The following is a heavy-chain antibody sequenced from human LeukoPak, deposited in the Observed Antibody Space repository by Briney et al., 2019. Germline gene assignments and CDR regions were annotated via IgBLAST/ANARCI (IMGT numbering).Heavy chain of an antibody. CDR1: GGTFSSYA. V-gene: IGHV1-69*13. CDR2: IIPIFGTA. J-gene: IGHJ3*02. CDR3: AGSSSWRSHAFDI. Sequence: SVKVSCKASGGTFSSYAISWVRQAPGQGLEWMGGIIPIFGTANYAQKFQGRVTITADESTSTAYMELSSLRSEDTAVYYCAGSSSWRSHAFDIWGQGTMVTVSS. D-gene: IGHD6-13*01.